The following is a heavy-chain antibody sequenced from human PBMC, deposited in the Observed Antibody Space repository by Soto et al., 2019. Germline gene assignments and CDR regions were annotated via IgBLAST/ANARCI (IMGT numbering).Heavy chain of an antibody. CDR3: AKTLPPMVRGVITNYYYYYGMDV. J-gene: IGHJ6*02. D-gene: IGHD3-10*01. CDR1: GFTFSSYA. V-gene: IGHV3-23*01. Sequence: EVQLLESGGGLVQPGGSLRLSCAASGFTFSSYAMSWVRQAPGKGLEWVSAISGSGGSTYYADSVKGRFTISRDNSKNTLYLQMNSLRAEDTAVYYCAKTLPPMVRGVITNYYYYYGMDVWGQGTTVTVSS. CDR2: ISGSGGST.